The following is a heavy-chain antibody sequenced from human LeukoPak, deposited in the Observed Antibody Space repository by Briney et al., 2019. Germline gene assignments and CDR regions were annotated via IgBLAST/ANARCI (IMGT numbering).Heavy chain of an antibody. V-gene: IGHV3-23*01. Sequence: GGSLRLSCAVSGFNFDSYAMSWVRQAPGKGLEWVSAISETGGTIHYADSVRGRFIISRDNSKNTLYLQMNSLRAEDTAVYYCAREMTIITYSFDSWGQGTLVTVSS. D-gene: IGHD5-24*01. CDR2: ISETGGTI. CDR1: GFNFDSYA. CDR3: AREMTIITYSFDS. J-gene: IGHJ4*02.